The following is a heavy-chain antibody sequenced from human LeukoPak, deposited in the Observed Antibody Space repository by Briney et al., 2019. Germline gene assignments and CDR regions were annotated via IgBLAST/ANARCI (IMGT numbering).Heavy chain of an antibody. J-gene: IGHJ4*02. V-gene: IGHV4-39*01. CDR1: GGPISSNSYY. D-gene: IGHD3-10*01. CDR3: ASLGGSGGFDY. CDR2: IYYSGST. Sequence: SETLSLTCAVSGGPISSNSYYWGWIRQPPGKGLEWIGSIYYSGSTYYNPSLKSRVTISVDTSKNQFSLKLSSVTAADTAVYYCASLGGSGGFDYWGQGTLVTVSS.